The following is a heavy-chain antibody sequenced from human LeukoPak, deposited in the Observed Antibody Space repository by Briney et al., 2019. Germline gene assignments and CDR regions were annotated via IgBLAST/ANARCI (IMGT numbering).Heavy chain of an antibody. V-gene: IGHV1-46*01. Sequence: ASVKVSCKASGYIFTSYYMHWVRQAPGQGLEWMGIINPSGGSTSYAQKFQGRVTMTRDTSTSTVYMELSSLRSEDTAVYYCAKESVPYSGSYTTWGQGTLVTVSS. CDR2: INPSGGST. D-gene: IGHD1-26*01. CDR3: AKESVPYSGSYTT. CDR1: GYIFTSYY. J-gene: IGHJ5*02.